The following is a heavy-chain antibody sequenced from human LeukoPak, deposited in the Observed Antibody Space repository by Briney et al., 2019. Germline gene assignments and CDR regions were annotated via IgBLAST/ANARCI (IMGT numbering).Heavy chain of an antibody. CDR2: INPNSGGT. V-gene: IGHV1-2*02. CDR3: ARRDY. CDR1: GGTFRSYA. Sequence: ASVKVSCKAPGGTFRSYAISWLRQAPGQGLEWMGWINPNSGGTNYAQKFQGRVTMTRDTSISTAYMELSRLTSDDTAVYYCARRDYWGQGTLVTVSS. J-gene: IGHJ4*02.